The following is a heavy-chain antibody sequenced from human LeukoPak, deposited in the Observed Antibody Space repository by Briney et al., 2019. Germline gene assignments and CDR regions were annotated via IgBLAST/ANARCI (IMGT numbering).Heavy chain of an antibody. Sequence: SETLSLTCTVSGGSISSYYWSWIRQPAGKGREGIGRIYTSGSTNYNPSLKSRVTMSVDTSKNQFSLKLSSVTAADTAVYYCARDRGFYGGNSEASFDYWGQGTLVTVSS. D-gene: IGHD4-23*01. CDR1: GGSISSYY. CDR2: IYTSGST. CDR3: ARDRGFYGGNSEASFDY. V-gene: IGHV4-4*07. J-gene: IGHJ4*02.